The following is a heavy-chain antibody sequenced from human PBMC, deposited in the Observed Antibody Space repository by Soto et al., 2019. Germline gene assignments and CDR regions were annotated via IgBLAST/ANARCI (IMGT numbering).Heavy chain of an antibody. J-gene: IGHJ5*02. D-gene: IGHD3-22*01. CDR2: IYHTGNT. CDR3: ARDYYDSSDYTTNWFDP. CDR1: GSPITNSPYY. V-gene: IGHV4-39*01. Sequence: PSETLSQTYSASGSPITNSPYYWPWIRQPPGKGLEWIGSIYHTGNTYYNPSLRSRVTISVDTSKNQFSLKLTSVTAADTAVYYCARDYYDSSDYTTNWFDPWGQG.